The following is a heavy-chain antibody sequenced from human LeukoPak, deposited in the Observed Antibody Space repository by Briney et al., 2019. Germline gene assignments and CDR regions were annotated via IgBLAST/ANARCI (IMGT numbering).Heavy chain of an antibody. CDR2: IIPIFGTA. Sequence: GASVKVSCKASGGTFSSYAISWVRQAPGQGLEWMGGIIPIFGTANYAQKFQGRVTITADESTSTAYMELSSLRSEDTAVYYCAREAPREYYYDSSGYQYWGQGTLVTVSS. CDR3: AREAPREYYYDSSGYQY. D-gene: IGHD3-22*01. CDR1: GGTFSSYA. J-gene: IGHJ4*02. V-gene: IGHV1-69*13.